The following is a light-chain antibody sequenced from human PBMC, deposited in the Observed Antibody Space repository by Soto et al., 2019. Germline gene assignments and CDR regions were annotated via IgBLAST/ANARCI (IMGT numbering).Light chain of an antibody. CDR2: GAS. CDR3: QQYGSSPYT. J-gene: IGKJ2*01. Sequence: EIVLTQSPGTLSLSPGESATLSCSASQSVSSSYLAWYQQKPGQAPRLLIYGASSRATGIPDRFSGSGSGTDFTLPLSRLEPEDFAVYYCQQYGSSPYTFGQGTKLEIK. CDR1: QSVSSSY. V-gene: IGKV3-20*01.